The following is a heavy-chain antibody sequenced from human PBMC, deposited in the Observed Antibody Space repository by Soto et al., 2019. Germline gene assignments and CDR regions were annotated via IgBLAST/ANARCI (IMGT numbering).Heavy chain of an antibody. CDR2: ISSSSSYI. V-gene: IGHV3-21*01. CDR1: GFTFSSYS. D-gene: IGHD2-2*02. Sequence: GGSLRLSCAASGFTFSSYSMNWVRQAPGKGLEWVSSISSSSSYIYYADSVKGRFTISRDNAENSLYLQMNSLRAEDTAVYYCARGRIVVVPAAILHYGMDVWGQGTTVTVSS. J-gene: IGHJ6*02. CDR3: ARGRIVVVPAAILHYGMDV.